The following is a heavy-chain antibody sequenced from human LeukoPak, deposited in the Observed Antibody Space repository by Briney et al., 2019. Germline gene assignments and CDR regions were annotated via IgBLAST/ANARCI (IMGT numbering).Heavy chain of an antibody. J-gene: IGHJ4*02. V-gene: IGHV3-21*01. CDR1: GFTFSSYA. D-gene: IGHD5-12*01. Sequence: GGSLRLSCAASGFTFSSYAVNWVRQAPGKGLEWVSAISGSGSNTYYADSLKGRFTISRDNAKNSLYLQMNSLRAEDTAVYYCARDSGYDSYFDYWGQGTLVTVSS. CDR3: ARDSGYDSYFDY. CDR2: ISGSGSNT.